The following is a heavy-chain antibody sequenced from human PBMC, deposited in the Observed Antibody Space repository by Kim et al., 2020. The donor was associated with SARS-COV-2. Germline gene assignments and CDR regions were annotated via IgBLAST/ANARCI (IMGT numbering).Heavy chain of an antibody. D-gene: IGHD3-10*01. CDR2: ISGSGGST. CDR1: GFTFSSYA. CDR3: AKEAAGLLWFGELFPNWFEP. V-gene: IGHV3-23*01. Sequence: GGSLRLSCAASGFTFSSYAMSWVRQAPGKGLEWVSAISGSGGSTYYADSVKGRFTISRDNSKNTLYLQMNSLRAGDTAVYYCAKEAAGLLWFGELFPNWFEPWGQGTLVTVSS. J-gene: IGHJ5*02.